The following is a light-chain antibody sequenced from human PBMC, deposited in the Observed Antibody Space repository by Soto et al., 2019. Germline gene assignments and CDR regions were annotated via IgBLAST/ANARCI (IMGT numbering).Light chain of an antibody. J-gene: IGLJ3*02. V-gene: IGLV2-8*01. CDR3: SSYADSISVL. CDR2: EVT. CDR1: SSDVGAYNY. Sequence: QPVLTQPPSASGSPGQSVTISCTGTSSDVGAYNYVSWYQQHPGKAPKLMIYEVTKRPSGVPDRFSGSKSGNTASLTVSGLQAEDEADYYCSSYADSISVLFGGGTKVTVL.